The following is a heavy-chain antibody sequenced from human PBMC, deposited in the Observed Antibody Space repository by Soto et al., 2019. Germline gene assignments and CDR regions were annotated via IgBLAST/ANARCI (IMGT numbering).Heavy chain of an antibody. CDR1: GGSISSGGYY. D-gene: IGHD2-15*01. Sequence: SETLSLTCTVSGGSISSGGYYWSWIRQHPGKGLEWIGYIYYSGSTYYNPSLKSRVTISVDTSKNQFSLKLSSVTAADTAVYYCARRVGDPCSGGSCYWNWFDPWGQGTLVTVSS. CDR3: ARRVGDPCSGGSCYWNWFDP. J-gene: IGHJ5*02. CDR2: IYYSGST. V-gene: IGHV4-31*03.